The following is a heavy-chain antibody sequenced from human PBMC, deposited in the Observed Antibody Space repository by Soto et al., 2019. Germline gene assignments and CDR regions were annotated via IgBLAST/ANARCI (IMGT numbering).Heavy chain of an antibody. CDR1: GGTFGSYA. CDR2: IIPIFGTA. CDR3: ARGRVATIAFYYYYYGMDV. V-gene: IGHV1-69*13. Sequence: SVKVSCKASGGTFGSYAISWVRQAPGQGLEWMGGIIPIFGTANYAQKFQGRVTITADESTSTAYMELSSLRSEDTAVYYCARGRVATIAFYYYYYGMDVWGQGTTVTVSS. J-gene: IGHJ6*02. D-gene: IGHD5-12*01.